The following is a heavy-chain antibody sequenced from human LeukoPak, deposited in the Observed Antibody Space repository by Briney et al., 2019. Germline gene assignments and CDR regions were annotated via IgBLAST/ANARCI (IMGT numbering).Heavy chain of an antibody. CDR1: GGSFSGYY. V-gene: IGHV4-34*01. J-gene: IGHJ4*02. D-gene: IGHD3-22*01. CDR2: INHSGSN. CDR3: ARAPITMIVVVSSGGSRYFDY. Sequence: SETLSLTCAVYGGSFSGYYWSWIRQPPGKGLEWIGEINHSGSNNYNPSLKSRVTISVDASKTQFSLKLSSVTAADTAVYYCARAPITMIVVVSSGGSRYFDYWGQGTLVTVSS.